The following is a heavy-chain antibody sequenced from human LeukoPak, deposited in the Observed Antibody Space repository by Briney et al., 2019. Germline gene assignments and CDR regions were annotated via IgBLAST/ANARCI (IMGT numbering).Heavy chain of an antibody. CDR2: INPNSGGT. J-gene: IGHJ3*02. V-gene: IGHV1-2*02. Sequence: ASVKVSCKASGYTFTGYYMHWVRQAPRQGLEWMGWINPNSGGTNYAQKFQGRVTITADKSTSTAYMELSSLRSEDTAVYYCAIGYGGAFDIWGQGTMVTVSS. D-gene: IGHD3-22*01. CDR1: GYTFTGYY. CDR3: AIGYGGAFDI.